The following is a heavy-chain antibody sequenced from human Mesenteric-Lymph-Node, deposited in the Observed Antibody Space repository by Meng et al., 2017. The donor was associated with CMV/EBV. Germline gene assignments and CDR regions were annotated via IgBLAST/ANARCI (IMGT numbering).Heavy chain of an antibody. CDR1: GGSISSSSYY. CDR2: IYYSGST. V-gene: IGHV4-39*01. J-gene: IGHJ5*02. Sequence: QLQLQESGPGLVKPSETLSLTCTVSGGSISSSSYYWGWIRQPPGKGLEWIGSIYYSGSTYYNPSLKSRVTISVDTSKNQFSLKLSSVTAADMAVYYCARPHYYGSGSSPWFDPWGQGTLVTVSS. CDR3: ARPHYYGSGSSPWFDP. D-gene: IGHD3-10*01.